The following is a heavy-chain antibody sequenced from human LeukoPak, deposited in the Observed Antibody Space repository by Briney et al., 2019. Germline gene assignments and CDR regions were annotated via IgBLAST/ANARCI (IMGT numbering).Heavy chain of an antibody. CDR1: GYTFTGYF. D-gene: IGHD2-2*01. CDR3: ARASSLRY. V-gene: IGHV1-2*02. J-gene: IGHJ4*02. CDR2: INPNSGGT. Sequence: GASVKVSCKTSGYTFTGYFMHWVRQAPGQGLEWMGWINPNSGGTYYAQKFEGRVTLTRDTSISTAYMELSRLRSDDTAFYYCARASSLRYWGQGTLVTVSS.